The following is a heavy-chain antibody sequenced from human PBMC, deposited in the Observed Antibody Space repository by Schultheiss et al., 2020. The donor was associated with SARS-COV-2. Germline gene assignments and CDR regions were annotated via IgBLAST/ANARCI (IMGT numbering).Heavy chain of an antibody. D-gene: IGHD3-3*01. J-gene: IGHJ5*02. CDR2: IYHSGST. CDR1: GGSISSYY. CDR3: ARAYLSITIFGVPSRWFDP. Sequence: SETLSLTCTVSGGSISSYYWSWIRQPPGKGLEWIGYIYHSGSTYYNPSLKSRVTISVDTSKSQFSLKLSSVTAADTAVYYCARAYLSITIFGVPSRWFDPWGQGTLVTVSS. V-gene: IGHV4-4*08.